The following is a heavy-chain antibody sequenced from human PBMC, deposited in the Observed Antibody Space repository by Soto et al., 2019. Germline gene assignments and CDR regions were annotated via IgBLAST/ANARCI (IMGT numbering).Heavy chain of an antibody. CDR3: ASTGGPNYYCSGSSTFDY. CDR1: GGSISSSSYY. CDR2: IYYSGST. J-gene: IGHJ4*02. Sequence: QLQLQESGPGLVKPSETLSLPCTVYGGSISSSSYYWGWIRQPPGKGLEWIGSIYYSGSTYYNPSLQSRVTISVDTSKNQVSLKLSSVTAADTAVYYCASTGGPNYYCSGSSTFDYWGQGTLVTVSS. D-gene: IGHD3-10*01. V-gene: IGHV4-39*01.